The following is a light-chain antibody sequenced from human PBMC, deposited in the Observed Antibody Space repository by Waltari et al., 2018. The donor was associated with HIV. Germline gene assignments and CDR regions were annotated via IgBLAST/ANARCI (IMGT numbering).Light chain of an antibody. CDR2: LGS. V-gene: IGKV2-28*01. Sequence: DIVMTQSPLSLPVTPGEPASISCRSSQSLLHSNGYNFLDWYLQKPGQSPPLLIYLGSNRASRVPDRFSGRGSCTDYTLKISRVDAEDVGVYYCMQALQTPSSLGQVTNLEI. CDR1: QSLLHSNGYNF. J-gene: IGKJ2*03. CDR3: MQALQTPSS.